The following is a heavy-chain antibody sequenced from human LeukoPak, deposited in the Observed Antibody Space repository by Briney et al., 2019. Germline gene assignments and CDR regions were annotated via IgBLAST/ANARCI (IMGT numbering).Heavy chain of an antibody. D-gene: IGHD4/OR15-4a*01. CDR2: INHSGST. CDR3: ARGSMVAKGLDY. J-gene: IGHJ4*02. CDR1: GGSFSGYY. Sequence: PSETLSLTCAVYGGSFSGYYWSWIRQPPGKGLEWIGEINHSGSTNYNPSLKSRVTISVDTSKNQFSLKLSSVTAADTAVYYCARGSMVAKGLDYWGQGTLVTVSS. V-gene: IGHV4-34*01.